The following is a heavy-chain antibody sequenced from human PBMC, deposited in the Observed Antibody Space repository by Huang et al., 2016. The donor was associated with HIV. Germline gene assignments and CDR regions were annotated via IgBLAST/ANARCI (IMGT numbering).Heavy chain of an antibody. CDR3: AKDPGSSWSSWFDP. CDR1: GFTFSSFG. CDR2: IRYDGLKY. Sequence: QVQLVESGGGVVQPGGSLRLSCAASGFTFSSFGMHWVRQALGKGLEWVGFIRYDGLKYYYANSVKGQLTSARDNSKNILDLQMNSMRTEDTAVYYCAKDPGSSWSSWFDPWGQGTPVTVSS. V-gene: IGHV3-30*02. J-gene: IGHJ5*02. D-gene: IGHD6-13*01.